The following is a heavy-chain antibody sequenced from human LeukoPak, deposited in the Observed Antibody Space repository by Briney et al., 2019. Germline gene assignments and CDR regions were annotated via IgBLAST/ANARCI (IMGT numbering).Heavy chain of an antibody. Sequence: PSETLSLTCTVSGGSISSYYWSWIRQPPGKGLEWIGYIYYSGSTNYNPSLKSRVTISVDTSKNQFSLKLSSVTAADTAVYYCARVVGIAAAGRYGLGYYYYYMDVWGKGTTVTVSS. J-gene: IGHJ6*03. CDR3: ARVVGIAAAGRYGLGYYYYYMDV. CDR2: IYYSGST. V-gene: IGHV4-59*01. CDR1: GGSISSYY. D-gene: IGHD6-13*01.